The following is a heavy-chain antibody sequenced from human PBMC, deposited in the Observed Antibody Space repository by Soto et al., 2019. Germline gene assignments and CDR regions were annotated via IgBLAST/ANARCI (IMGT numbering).Heavy chain of an antibody. Sequence: PSETLSLTCTVSGGSISSSSYYWGWIRQPPGKGLEWIGSIFYSGNTYDNPSLKSRVSTSVEMSKNQFSLKLSSVTAADTAVYYCARLLYDRSGYYYFDYWGQGTLVTVSS. J-gene: IGHJ4*02. CDR1: GGSISSSSYY. CDR2: IFYSGNT. D-gene: IGHD3-22*01. CDR3: ARLLYDRSGYYYFDY. V-gene: IGHV4-39*01.